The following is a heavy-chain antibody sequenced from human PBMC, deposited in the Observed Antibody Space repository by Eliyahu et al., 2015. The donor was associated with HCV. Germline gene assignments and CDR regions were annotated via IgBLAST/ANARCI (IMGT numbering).Heavy chain of an antibody. Sequence: QITLKESGPTLVKPTQTLTLTCXFSGFSLTTSGXAVGWIRQPPGEALEWLALIYWDDDKHYSPSLKSRLTITKDTSKNQVVLTMTNVDPVDTATYYCAHRLAVTGRHYSVWGQGTLVTVSS. CDR3: AHRLAVTGRHYSV. CDR1: GFSLTTSGXA. CDR2: IYWDDDK. J-gene: IGHJ4*02. D-gene: IGHD6-19*01. V-gene: IGHV2-5*02.